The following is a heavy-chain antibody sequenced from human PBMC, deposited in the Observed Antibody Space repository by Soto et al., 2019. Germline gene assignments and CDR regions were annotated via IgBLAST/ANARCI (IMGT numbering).Heavy chain of an antibody. CDR2: INAGNGNT. CDR1: GYTFTSYA. D-gene: IGHD3-9*01. J-gene: IGHJ3*02. Sequence: ASVKVSCKASGYTFTSYAMHWVRQAPGQRLEWMGWINAGNGNTKYSQKFQGRVTITRDTSASTAYMELSSLRSEDTAVYYCARVRFGDWLNTHDAFDIWGQGTMVTVSS. V-gene: IGHV1-3*01. CDR3: ARVRFGDWLNTHDAFDI.